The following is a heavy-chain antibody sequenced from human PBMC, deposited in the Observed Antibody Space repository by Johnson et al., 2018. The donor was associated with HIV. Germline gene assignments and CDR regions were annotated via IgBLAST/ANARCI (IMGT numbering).Heavy chain of an antibody. CDR2: IGWNSGSI. Sequence: VQLVESGGGLVQPGRSLRLSCAASGFTFDDYAMHWVRQAPGKGLEWVSGIGWNSGSIGYADSVKGRFTFSRDNANNSWYLHMNSLRAEDTALYYGAKDMGSSWYDPWDAFDIWGQGTVVTVSS. CDR1: GFTFDDYA. J-gene: IGHJ3*02. D-gene: IGHD6-13*01. V-gene: IGHV3-9*01. CDR3: AKDMGSSWYDPWDAFDI.